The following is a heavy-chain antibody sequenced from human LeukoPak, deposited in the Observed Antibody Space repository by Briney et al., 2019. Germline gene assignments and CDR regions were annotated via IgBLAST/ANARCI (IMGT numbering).Heavy chain of an antibody. V-gene: IGHV4-34*01. J-gene: IGHJ4*02. CDR1: GGSSSGYY. CDR3: ARGRGSSGYKRGYFDY. Sequence: SETLSLTCAVYGGSSSGYYWSWIRQPPGKGLEWIGEINHSGSTNYNPSLKSRVTISVDTSKNQFSLKLSSVTAADTAVYYCARGRGSSGYKRGYFDYWGQGTLVTVSS. D-gene: IGHD6-19*01. CDR2: INHSGST.